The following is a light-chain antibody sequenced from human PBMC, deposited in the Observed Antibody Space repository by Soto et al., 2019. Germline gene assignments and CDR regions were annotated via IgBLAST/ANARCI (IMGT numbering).Light chain of an antibody. J-gene: IGLJ1*01. V-gene: IGLV1-51*01. CDR2: DNN. CDR1: SSNIGNNY. Sequence: QSVLTQPPSVSAAPGQKVTISCSGSSSNIGNNYVSWYQQLPGTAPKLLIYDNNKRPSGIPDRFSGSKSGTSATLGITGLQTGYEADYYCGTWDSSLSAVVFGTGTKLTVL. CDR3: GTWDSSLSAVV.